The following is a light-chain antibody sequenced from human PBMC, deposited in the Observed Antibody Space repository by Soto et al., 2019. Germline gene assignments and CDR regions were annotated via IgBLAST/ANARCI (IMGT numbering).Light chain of an antibody. Sequence: EIVLTQSPGTLSLSPGERATLSCRASQSVSSSFLAWYQQRPGQAPRLLIFSASSRATHIPDRFSGSGSGTDFTLTISRLEPEDFAVYYCQQSGNSPPQYTFGQGPKLEI. CDR1: QSVSSSF. J-gene: IGKJ2*01. CDR2: SAS. CDR3: QQSGNSPPQYT. V-gene: IGKV3-20*01.